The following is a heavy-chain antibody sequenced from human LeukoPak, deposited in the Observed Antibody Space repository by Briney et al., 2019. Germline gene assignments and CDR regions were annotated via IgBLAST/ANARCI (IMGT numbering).Heavy chain of an antibody. J-gene: IGHJ4*02. CDR1: GFTFSSYS. CDR2: ISSSSSYI. D-gene: IGHD6-13*01. Sequence: GGSLRLSCAASGFTFSSYSMNWVRQAPGKGLEWVSSISSSSSYIYYADSVKGRFTISRDNAKNSLYLQMNSLRAEDTAVYYCARESWYGVSVYFDYWGQGTLVTVSS. V-gene: IGHV3-21*01. CDR3: ARESWYGVSVYFDY.